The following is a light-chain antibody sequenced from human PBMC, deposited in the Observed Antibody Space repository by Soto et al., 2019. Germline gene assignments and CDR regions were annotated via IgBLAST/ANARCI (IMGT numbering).Light chain of an antibody. V-gene: IGLV2-14*01. CDR2: EVS. CDR3: SSYTSSSTYV. CDR1: DSDVASYNY. J-gene: IGLJ1*01. Sequence: QSALTEPASVSGSPGQSITISCTGTDSDVASYNYVSWYQQYPGKAPQLIIYEVSNRPSGVSNRFSGSKSGNTASLTISGFQAEDEADYYCSSYTSSSTYVFGTGTKVTVL.